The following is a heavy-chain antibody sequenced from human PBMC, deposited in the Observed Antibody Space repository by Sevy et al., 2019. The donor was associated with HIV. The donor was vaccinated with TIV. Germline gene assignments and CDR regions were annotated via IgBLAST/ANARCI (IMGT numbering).Heavy chain of an antibody. CDR2: IYYSGST. Sequence: SETLSLTCTVSGGSISSSSYYWGWIRQPPGKGLEWIGSIYYSGSTYYNPSLKSRVTISVDTSKNQFSLKLSSVTAADTAVDYCARGRGYCSGGSCYPGGGTFDYWGQGTLVTVSS. V-gene: IGHV4-39*01. J-gene: IGHJ4*02. D-gene: IGHD2-15*01. CDR1: GGSISSSSYY. CDR3: ARGRGYCSGGSCYPGGGTFDY.